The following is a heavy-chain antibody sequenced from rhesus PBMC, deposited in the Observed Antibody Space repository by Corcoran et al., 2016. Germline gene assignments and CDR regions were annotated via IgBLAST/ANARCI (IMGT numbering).Heavy chain of an antibody. CDR3: AREGEYSSGWY. CDR2: FYGSGGGT. Sequence: QVQLQESGPGLVQPSETLSLTCAVSGGSISDDSYWSWIRQPPGKGLEWIGYFYGSGGGTNYNPSLKNRVTISIDTSKNQFSLKLSSVTAADTAVYYCAREGEYSSGWYWGQGVLVTVSS. D-gene: IGHD6-31*01. CDR1: GGSISDDSY. J-gene: IGHJ4*01. V-gene: IGHV4-106*01.